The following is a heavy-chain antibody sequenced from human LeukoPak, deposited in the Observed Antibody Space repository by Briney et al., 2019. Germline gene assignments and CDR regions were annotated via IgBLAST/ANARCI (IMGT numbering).Heavy chain of an antibody. D-gene: IGHD4-11*01. Sequence: PGGSLRLSCAASGFTFSSYSMNWVRQAPGKGLEWVSSISTTGSYMFFADSVKGRFTVSRDDAENSLYLQMNSLRVEDTAVYYCAKAVSLTPWGYSDYISGETYFDYWGQGTLVTVSS. J-gene: IGHJ4*02. CDR1: GFTFSSYS. CDR3: AKAVSLTPWGYSDYISGETYFDY. V-gene: IGHV3-21*04. CDR2: ISTTGSYM.